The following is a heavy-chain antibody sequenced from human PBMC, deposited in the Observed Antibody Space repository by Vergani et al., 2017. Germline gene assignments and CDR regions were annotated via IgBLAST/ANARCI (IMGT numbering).Heavy chain of an antibody. CDR2: IRSKAYGQAT. D-gene: IGHD1-1*01. CDR3: VRVKGSNWNDHLYDI. Sequence: EVQLVESGGDLVQPGRSLRLSCTASGFTFGYYAMDWFRHAPGQGLEWVGGIRSKAYGQATIYAASVKGRFTISRDDSKSYLYLQMNSLQTEDTALYYCVRVKGSNWNDHLYDIWGQGTLVTGSS. V-gene: IGHV3-49*03. CDR1: GFTFGYYA. J-gene: IGHJ3*02.